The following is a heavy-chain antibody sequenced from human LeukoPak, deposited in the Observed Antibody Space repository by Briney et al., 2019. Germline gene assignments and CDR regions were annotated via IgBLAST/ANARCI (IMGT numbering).Heavy chain of an antibody. D-gene: IGHD1-14*01. CDR1: GLTFSSHW. CDR2: ITNDGSTT. Sequence: GGSLRLSCAASGLTFSSHWMQWVRQAPGKGLVWVSRITNDGSTTTYADSVTGRFTISRDNAKNMLYLQVNSLRADDTAVYYCATQHGGNPAYWGQGTLVTVSS. J-gene: IGHJ4*02. V-gene: IGHV3-74*01. CDR3: ATQHGGNPAY.